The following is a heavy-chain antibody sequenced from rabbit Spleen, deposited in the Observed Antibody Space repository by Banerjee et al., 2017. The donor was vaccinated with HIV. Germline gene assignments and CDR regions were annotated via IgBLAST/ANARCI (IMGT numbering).Heavy chain of an antibody. Sequence: QEQLVESGGGLVQPGGSLKVSCKASGFDFSSYGVSWVRQAPGKGLEWIACINTATGKGVYATWAKGRFTISRTSSTTVTLQMTSLTAADTATYFCARNYNSAWDLWGQGTLVTVS. CDR2: INTATGKG. CDR1: GFDFSSYG. V-gene: IGHV1S45*01. D-gene: IGHD4-1*01. J-gene: IGHJ3*01. CDR3: ARNYNSAWDL.